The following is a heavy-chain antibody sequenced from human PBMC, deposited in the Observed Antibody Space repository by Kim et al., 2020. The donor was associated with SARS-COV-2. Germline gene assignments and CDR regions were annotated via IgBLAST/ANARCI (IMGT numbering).Heavy chain of an antibody. Sequence: GESLKISCKGSGYSFTSYWIGWVRQMPGKGLEWMGIIYPGDSDTRYSPSFQGQVTISADKSISTAYLQWSSLKASDTAMYYCASNLLLDDISGYYFPDYWGQGTLVTVSS. CDR3: ASNLLLDDISGYYFPDY. D-gene: IGHD3-22*01. V-gene: IGHV5-51*01. J-gene: IGHJ4*02. CDR2: IYPGDSDT. CDR1: GYSFTSYW.